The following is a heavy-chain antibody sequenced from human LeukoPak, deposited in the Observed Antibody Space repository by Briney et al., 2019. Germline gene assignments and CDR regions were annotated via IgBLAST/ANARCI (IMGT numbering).Heavy chain of an antibody. CDR3: ARHDYGDYYFDY. V-gene: IGHV4-38-2*01. J-gene: IGHJ4*02. D-gene: IGHD4-17*01. CDR2: IYHSGST. CDR1: GYSISSGYY. Sequence: SETMSLTCAVSGYSISSGYYWGWIRQPPGKGLEWIGSIYHSGSTYYNPSLESRVTISVDTSKNQFSLKLNSVTAAETAVYYCARHDYGDYYFDYWGQGTLVTVSS.